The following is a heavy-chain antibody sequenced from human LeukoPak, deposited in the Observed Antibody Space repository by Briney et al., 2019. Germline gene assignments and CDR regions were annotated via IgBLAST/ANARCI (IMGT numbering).Heavy chain of an antibody. V-gene: IGHV4-4*02. J-gene: IGHJ4*02. D-gene: IGHD3-22*01. CDR3: AGLVGRYSSGLYYYYFDY. Sequence: SETLSLTCTVSGDSINSLDLWSWVRQPPGKGLEWIGEMYLSGATHSNPSVKSRVTISIDKSKNQFFLNLSSVTAADTAVYYCAGLVGRYSSGLYYYYFDYWGQGTLVTVSS. CDR2: MYLSGAT. CDR1: GDSINSLDL.